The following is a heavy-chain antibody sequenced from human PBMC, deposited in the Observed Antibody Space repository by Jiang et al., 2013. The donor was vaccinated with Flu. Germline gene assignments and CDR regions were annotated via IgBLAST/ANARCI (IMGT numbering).Heavy chain of an antibody. Sequence: VVQPGRSLRLSCAASGFTFSSYGMHWVRQAPGKGLEWVAVIWYDGSNKYYADSVKGRFTISRDNSKNTLYLQMNSLRAEDTAVYYCAREIAVAGYFDYWGQGTLVTVSS. V-gene: IGHV3-33*01. CDR2: IWYDGSNK. J-gene: IGHJ4*02. CDR1: GFTFSSYG. CDR3: AREIAVAGYFDY. D-gene: IGHD6-19*01.